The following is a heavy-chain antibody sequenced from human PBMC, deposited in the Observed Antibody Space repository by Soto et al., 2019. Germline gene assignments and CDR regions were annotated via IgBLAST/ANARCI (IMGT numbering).Heavy chain of an antibody. CDR2: MNPNSGET. Sequence: QGQLVQSAAEVKKPGASVKVSCMTSGDTFNDYEINWVRQATGQRLEWIGWMNPNSGETGYAQRFQGRVTMTTSSSLSTAYLELSSLTSDDTAVYYCARIAMTARPRWYNWSAPWGQGTLVTVAS. V-gene: IGHV1-8*02. D-gene: IGHD2-21*02. CDR1: GDTFNDYE. CDR3: ARIAMTARPRWYNWSAP. J-gene: IGHJ5*02.